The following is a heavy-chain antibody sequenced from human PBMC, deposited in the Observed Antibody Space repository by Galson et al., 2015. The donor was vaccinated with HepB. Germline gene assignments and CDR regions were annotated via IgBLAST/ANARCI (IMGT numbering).Heavy chain of an antibody. D-gene: IGHD3-10*01. CDR1: GFTFSSYG. CDR2: IRYDGSNK. CDR3: AKSRRYYGSGSYYNPLDY. Sequence: SLRLSCAASGFTFSSYGMHWVRQAPGKGLEWVAFIRYDGSNKYYADSVKGRFTISRDNSKNTLYLQMNSLRAEDTAVYYCAKSRRYYGSGSYYNPLDYWGQGTLVTVSS. J-gene: IGHJ4*02. V-gene: IGHV3-30*02.